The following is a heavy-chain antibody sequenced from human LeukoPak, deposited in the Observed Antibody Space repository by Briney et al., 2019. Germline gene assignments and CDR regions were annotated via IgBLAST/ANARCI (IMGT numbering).Heavy chain of an antibody. D-gene: IGHD5-12*01. CDR2: INPNNGGT. Sequence: ASVKVSCKASGYTFTGYYMHWVRQAPGQGLEWLGWINPNNGGTNYAQKFQGRVTMTRDTSISTAYMELSRLRSDDTAVYYCARVDRLRRGGFEIWGQGTMVTVSS. V-gene: IGHV1-2*02. J-gene: IGHJ3*02. CDR1: GYTFTGYY. CDR3: ARVDRLRRGGFEI.